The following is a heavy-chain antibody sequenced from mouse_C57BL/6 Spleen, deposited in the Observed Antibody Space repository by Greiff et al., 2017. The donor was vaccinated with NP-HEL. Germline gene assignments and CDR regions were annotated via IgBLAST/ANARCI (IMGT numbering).Heavy chain of an antibody. D-gene: IGHD6-1*01. V-gene: IGHV1-64*01. CDR1: GYTFTSYW. CDR2: IHPNSGST. J-gene: IGHJ2*01. Sequence: VQLQQSGAELVKPGASVKLSCKASGYTFTSYWMHWVKQRPGQGLEWIGMIHPNSGSTNYNEKFKSKATLTVDKSSSTAYMQLSSLTSEDSAVYYCACQLAHYLDYGGQGTTLTVAA. CDR3: ACQLAHYLDY.